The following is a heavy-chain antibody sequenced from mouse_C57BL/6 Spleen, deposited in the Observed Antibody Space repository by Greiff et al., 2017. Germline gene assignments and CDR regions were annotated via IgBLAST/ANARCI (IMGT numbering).Heavy chain of an antibody. Sequence: EVQVVESGPGLVKPSQSLSLTCSVTGYSITSGYYWNWIRQFPGNKLEWMGYISYDGSNNYNPSLKNRISITRDTSKNQFFLKLNSVATEDTATYYCARNPFTTVVATNAMDYWGQGTSVTVSS. CDR2: ISYDGSN. CDR1: GYSITSGYY. V-gene: IGHV3-6*01. CDR3: ARNPFTTVVATNAMDY. D-gene: IGHD1-1*01. J-gene: IGHJ4*01.